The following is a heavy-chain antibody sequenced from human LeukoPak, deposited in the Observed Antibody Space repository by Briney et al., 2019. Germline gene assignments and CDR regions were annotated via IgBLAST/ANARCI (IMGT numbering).Heavy chain of an antibody. Sequence: GESLKISCKGSGYSFTSYWIGWVRQMPGKGLEWRGIIYPGDSDTRYSPSFQGQVTISADKSISTAYLQWSSLKASDTAMYYCATSTTPEVFCSSTSCYYYYGMDVWGKGTTVTVSS. CDR3: ATSTTPEVFCSSTSCYYYYGMDV. CDR2: IYPGDSDT. CDR1: GYSFTSYW. D-gene: IGHD2-2*01. J-gene: IGHJ6*04. V-gene: IGHV5-51*01.